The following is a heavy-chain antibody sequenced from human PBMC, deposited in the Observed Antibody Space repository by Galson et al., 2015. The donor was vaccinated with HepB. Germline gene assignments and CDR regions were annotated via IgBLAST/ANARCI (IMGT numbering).Heavy chain of an antibody. CDR3: VRESADGTAED. CDR1: GFGFDDYA. CDR2: ISYDGSKK. V-gene: IGHV3-30*04. D-gene: IGHD2-21*02. Sequence: SLRLSCAASGFGFDDYAMHWVRQAPSKGLEWVAGISYDGSKKYYADSVMGRFTISRDNSKNTLSQQMNSLKAADTSMYHCVRESADGTAEDWGQGTLVTVSS. J-gene: IGHJ4*02.